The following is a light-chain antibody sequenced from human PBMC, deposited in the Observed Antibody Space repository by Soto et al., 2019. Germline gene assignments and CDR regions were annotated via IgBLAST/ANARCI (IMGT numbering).Light chain of an antibody. V-gene: IGKV3D-15*01. CDR1: PNVANY. CDR3: QQYNNWNTWM. J-gene: IGKJ1*01. CDR2: ESS. Sequence: THSLRASPNVANYLDWYQQTPGQAPRLLIYESSNRATGIEARFSGSGSGTEFTLTISSLQSEDFAVYYCQQYNNWNTWMLGQGTKVEIK.